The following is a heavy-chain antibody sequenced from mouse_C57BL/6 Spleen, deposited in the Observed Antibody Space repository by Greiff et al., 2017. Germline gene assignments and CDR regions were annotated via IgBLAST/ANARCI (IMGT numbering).Heavy chain of an antibody. V-gene: IGHV5-16*01. CDR3: ARNGYYAMDY. CDR2: INSEGSST. Sequence: EVQLVESEGGLVQPGSSMKLSCTASGFTFSDYYMAWVRQIPEQGLEWIAYINSEGSSTYYPDSLKSQFTISTDNSKNILYLQMSSLTSEDTATYDCARNGYYAMDYWGQGTSVTVSS. CDR1: GFTFSDYY. J-gene: IGHJ4*01.